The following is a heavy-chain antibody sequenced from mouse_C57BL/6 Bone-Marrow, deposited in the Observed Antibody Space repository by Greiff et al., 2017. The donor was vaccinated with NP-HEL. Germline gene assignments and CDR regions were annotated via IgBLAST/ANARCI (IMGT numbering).Heavy chain of an antibody. CDR2: INPNNGGT. J-gene: IGHJ1*03. V-gene: IGHV1-26*01. D-gene: IGHD1-1*01. CDR3: ARSYGSSFRSYWYFDV. Sequence: EVQLQQSGPELVKPGASVKISCKASGYTFTDYYMNWVKQSHGKSLEWIGDINPNNGGTSYNQKFKGKATLTVDKSSSTAYMELRSLTSEDSAVYYCARSYGSSFRSYWYFDVWGTGTTVTVSS. CDR1: GYTFTDYY.